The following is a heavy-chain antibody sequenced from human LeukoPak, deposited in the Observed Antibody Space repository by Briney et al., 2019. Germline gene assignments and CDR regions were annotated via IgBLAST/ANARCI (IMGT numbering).Heavy chain of an antibody. CDR1: GFTFSSYW. CDR3: ARGGRFGELSSSL. V-gene: IGHV3-74*01. CDR2: INTDGSST. Sequence: GGSLRLSCAASGFTFSSYWMHWVRQAPGKGLAWVSRINTDGSSTSNADSVKGRFTVSRDNAKNTLYLQLSSLRAEDTAVYHCARGGRFGELSSSLWGQGTLVTVSS. J-gene: IGHJ4*02. D-gene: IGHD3-10*01.